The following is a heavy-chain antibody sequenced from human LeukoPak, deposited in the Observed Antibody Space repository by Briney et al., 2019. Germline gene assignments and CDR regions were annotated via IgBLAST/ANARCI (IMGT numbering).Heavy chain of an antibody. D-gene: IGHD3-22*01. CDR1: GFTFSSYG. Sequence: GGSLRLSCAASGFTFSSYGMSWVRQAPGKGLEWVSAISGSGGSTYYADSVKGRFTISRDNAKNSLYLQMNSLRAEDTAVYYCARHRYYYDSSGYYHYFDYWGQGTLVTVSS. V-gene: IGHV3-23*01. CDR3: ARHRYYYDSSGYYHYFDY. CDR2: ISGSGGST. J-gene: IGHJ4*02.